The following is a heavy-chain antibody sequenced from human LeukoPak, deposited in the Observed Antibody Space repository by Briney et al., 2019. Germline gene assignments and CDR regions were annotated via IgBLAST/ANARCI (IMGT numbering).Heavy chain of an antibody. D-gene: IGHD3-16*01. Sequence: MTSETLSLTCTVSGGSISSYYWSWIRQPPGKGLEWIGYIYYSGSTNYNPSLKSRVTISVDTSKNQFTLKLGSVTAADTAVYYCARGRYGWLPFDYWGQGTLVTVSS. CDR1: GGSISSYY. CDR3: ARGRYGWLPFDY. J-gene: IGHJ4*02. V-gene: IGHV4-59*01. CDR2: IYYSGST.